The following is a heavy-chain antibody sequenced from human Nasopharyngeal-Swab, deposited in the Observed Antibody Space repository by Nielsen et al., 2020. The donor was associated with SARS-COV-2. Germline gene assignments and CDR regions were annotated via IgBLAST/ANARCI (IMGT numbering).Heavy chain of an antibody. D-gene: IGHD5-24*01. J-gene: IGHJ4*02. V-gene: IGHV1-18*01. CDR3: ARDDMWLQSAFDY. CDR2: ISAYNGNT. Sequence: GASTVSCTASGYSFPRSGIRWVRQAPGQGLEWMGWISAYNGNTNYAQKLQGRVTMTTDTSTSTAYMELRSLRSDDTAVYYCARDDMWLQSAFDYWGQGTLVTVSS. CDR1: GYSFPRSG.